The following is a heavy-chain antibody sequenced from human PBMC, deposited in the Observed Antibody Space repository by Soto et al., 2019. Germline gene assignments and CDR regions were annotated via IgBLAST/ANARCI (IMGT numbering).Heavy chain of an antibody. CDR2: IYYSGST. D-gene: IGHD6-19*01. CDR3: ARTEDTRGWTGFDP. J-gene: IGHJ5*02. CDR1: GGSISSYL. Sequence: QVQLQESGPGLVKPSETLSLTCTVSGGSISSYLCCWIRQPPGKGLEWIVYIYYSGSTNYNPSLKSRVTISVDTSKNQFPLKLSSVTAADTAVYSCARTEDTRGWTGFDPWGPGTLVTVSS. V-gene: IGHV4-59*01.